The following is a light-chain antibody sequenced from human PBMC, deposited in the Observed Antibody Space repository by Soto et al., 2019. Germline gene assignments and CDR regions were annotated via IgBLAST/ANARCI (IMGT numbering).Light chain of an antibody. Sequence: QAVLTQPASVSGYPVQSITISCTGTSGDIGSYNRFSWYQQHPGNAPKLIISEGTDRPSGVSNRFSGSKSGNTASLTISGLQAEDEAEYYCSSYTNINTRAGVFGTGTKLTVL. V-gene: IGLV2-14*01. CDR2: EGT. CDR1: SGDIGSYNR. CDR3: SSYTNINTRAGV. J-gene: IGLJ1*01.